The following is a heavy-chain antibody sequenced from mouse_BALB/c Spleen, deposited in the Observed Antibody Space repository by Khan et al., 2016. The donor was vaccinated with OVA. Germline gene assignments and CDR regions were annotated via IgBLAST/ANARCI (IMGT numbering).Heavy chain of an antibody. J-gene: IGHJ3*01. CDR2: ISSGGDYT. CDR3: ASHLTGSFAY. CDR1: GFSFSSYS. D-gene: IGHD4-1*01. V-gene: IGHV5-6*01. Sequence: EVELVESGGDLVKPGGSLKLSCAASGFSFSSYSMSWVRQTPDKSLEWVATISSGGDYTYYPDIVKGRFTISRDNAKNTLYLQMSSLKSEDTAMYYGASHLTGSFAYWGQGTLVTVSA.